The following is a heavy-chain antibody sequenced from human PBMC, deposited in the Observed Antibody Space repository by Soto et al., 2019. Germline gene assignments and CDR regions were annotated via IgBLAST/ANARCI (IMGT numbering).Heavy chain of an antibody. J-gene: IGHJ4*02. Sequence: QVQLVESGGGVAQTGRSLRLSCSASGVTLRDYGMHWVRQAPGKGLEWVADISYDAASEHYADSVKGRFSISRDNSNNPVSLHMTSLGPGDTAVYYCARDSRRLQLGVIDFWGQGTLVTVSS. D-gene: IGHD5-18*01. CDR3: ARDSRRLQLGVIDF. V-gene: IGHV3-30*03. CDR1: GVTLRDYG. CDR2: ISYDAASE.